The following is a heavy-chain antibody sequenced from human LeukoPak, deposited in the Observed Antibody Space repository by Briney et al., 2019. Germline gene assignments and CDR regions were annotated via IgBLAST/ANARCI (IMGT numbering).Heavy chain of an antibody. CDR1: GFTFSSYG. Sequence: GGSLRLSCAASGFTFSSYGMSWVRQAPGKGLEWVSAISGSGGSTYYADSVKGRFTISRDNSKNTLYLQMNSPRAEDTAVYYCAKDMNDDYYYYYYYMDVWGKGTTVTISS. CDR2: ISGSGGST. V-gene: IGHV3-23*01. D-gene: IGHD1-1*01. CDR3: AKDMNDDYYYYYYYMDV. J-gene: IGHJ6*03.